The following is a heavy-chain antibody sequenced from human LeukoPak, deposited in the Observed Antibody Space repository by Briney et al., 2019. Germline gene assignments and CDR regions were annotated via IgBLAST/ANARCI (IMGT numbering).Heavy chain of an antibody. V-gene: IGHV1-69*05. CDR2: IIPIFGTA. J-gene: IGHJ4*02. D-gene: IGHD4-11*01. CDR3: ATGGDSARFGY. CDR1: GGTFSSYA. Sequence: GASVKVSCKASGGTFSSYAISWVRQAPGQGLEWMGGIIPIFGTANYAQKFQGRVTITTDESTSTAYMELSSLRSEDTAVYYCATGGDSARFGYWGQGTLVTVSS.